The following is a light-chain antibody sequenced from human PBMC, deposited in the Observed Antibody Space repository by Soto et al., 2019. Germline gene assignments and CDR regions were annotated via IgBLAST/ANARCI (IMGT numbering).Light chain of an antibody. Sequence: DIQMTQSPSSLSASVGDRVTITCRASRSISTYLNWYQQKPGKAPRLLIYAASSLQSGVPSRFSGSGSGTDFTLTISSLQPEDFATYYCQQSHSAPWTFGQGTKVEIK. CDR2: AAS. CDR3: QQSHSAPWT. V-gene: IGKV1-39*01. CDR1: RSISTY. J-gene: IGKJ1*01.